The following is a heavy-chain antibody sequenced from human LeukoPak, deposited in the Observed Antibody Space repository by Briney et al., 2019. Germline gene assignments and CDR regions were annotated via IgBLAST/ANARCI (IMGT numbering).Heavy chain of an antibody. J-gene: IGHJ4*02. CDR3: ARDSRGTTFDY. Sequence: GGSLRLSCVASGFTFSSYAMHWVRQAPGKGLEWVGRIKSKTDGGTTDYAAPVKGRFTISRDNAKNSLYLQMNSLRPEDTAVYYCARDSRGTTFDYWGQGTLVTVSS. CDR2: IKSKTDGGTT. CDR1: GFTFSSYA. V-gene: IGHV3-15*01. D-gene: IGHD3-16*01.